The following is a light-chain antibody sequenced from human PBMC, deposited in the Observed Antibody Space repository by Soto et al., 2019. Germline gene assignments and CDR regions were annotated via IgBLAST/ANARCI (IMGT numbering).Light chain of an antibody. J-gene: IGLJ1*01. CDR3: QVWDTRSEHYV. Sequence: SYELMQSPSVSVAPGQTVTITCGGSSIGSKSVHWYQQKPGQAPVLVVYDDSDRRSGIPERFSGSNSGNTATLTITRVEAGDEADYHCQVWDTRSEHYVFGPGTKLTVL. V-gene: IGLV3-21*02. CDR2: DDS. CDR1: SIGSKS.